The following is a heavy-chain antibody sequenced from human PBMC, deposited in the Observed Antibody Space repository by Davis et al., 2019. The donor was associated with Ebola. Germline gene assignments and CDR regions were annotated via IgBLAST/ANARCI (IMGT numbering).Heavy chain of an antibody. CDR2: INPSIGNT. V-gene: IGHV1-46*01. CDR1: GFTFSGYH. D-gene: IGHD3-10*01. J-gene: IGHJ4*02. Sequence: ASVKVSCKASGFTFSGYHLHWVRQATGQGLEWMGLINPSIGNTSLAQKFQGRVTLTRDTSTSTVHMDLSSLKSEDTAIYYCASGEFVDFWGQGTLVTVSS. CDR3: ASGEFVDF.